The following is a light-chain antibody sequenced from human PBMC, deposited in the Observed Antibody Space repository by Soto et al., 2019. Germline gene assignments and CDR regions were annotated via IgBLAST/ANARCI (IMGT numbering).Light chain of an antibody. CDR2: WAS. CDR3: LQYHSIPLT. J-gene: IGKJ4*01. Sequence: DIVMTQSPDSLAVSLGERATINCKSSRSVLFSSNNKNYLAWYQKKPGQPPKLLIYWASTRESGVPDRFSGSGSGTDFTLTISSLQAEDVAVYYCLQYHSIPLTFGGGTKVEIK. V-gene: IGKV4-1*01. CDR1: RSVLFSSNNKNY.